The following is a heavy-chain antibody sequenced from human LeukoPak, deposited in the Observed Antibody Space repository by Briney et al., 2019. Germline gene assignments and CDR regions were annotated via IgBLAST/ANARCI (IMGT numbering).Heavy chain of an antibody. Sequence: PSETLSLTCTVSGGSISSGNYYWSWIRQPGGKGLEWIVRIYSSGITYYSPSLKGGVIISVATSRNQFSLQLSSVTAADTAVYYCARAAYYDRSGHYYWYFDLWGRGTLVTVSS. CDR2: IYSSGIT. V-gene: IGHV4-61*02. J-gene: IGHJ2*01. D-gene: IGHD3-22*01. CDR1: GGSISSGNYY. CDR3: ARAAYYDRSGHYYWYFDL.